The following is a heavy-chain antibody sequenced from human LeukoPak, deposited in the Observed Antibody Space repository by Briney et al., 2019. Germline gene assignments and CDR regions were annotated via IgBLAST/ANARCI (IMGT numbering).Heavy chain of an antibody. D-gene: IGHD3-10*01. CDR3: ARVNKPYGSGAQRAREYYYYYMDV. CDR1: GFTFTSYW. CDR2: IKQDGTEK. V-gene: IGHV3-7*01. J-gene: IGHJ6*03. Sequence: GGSLRLSCAASGFTFTSYWMSWVRQAPGKGLEWVANIKQDGTEKYYVESVKGRFTISRDNAKNSLNLQMNSLTAEDTAVYYCARVNKPYGSGAQRAREYYYYYMDVWGKGTTVTVSS.